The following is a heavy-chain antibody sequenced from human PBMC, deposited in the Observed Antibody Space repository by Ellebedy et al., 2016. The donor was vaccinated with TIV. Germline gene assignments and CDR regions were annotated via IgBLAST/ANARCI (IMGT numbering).Heavy chain of an antibody. D-gene: IGHD4-17*01. J-gene: IGHJ5*02. Sequence: PGGSLRLSCVASGFNLRSYWMGWVRQAPGKGLAWVANIYQDGSQKYYVASAEGRLTISRDNAKNSLYLEMRSLRVEDTAMYYCARRGSYGDYAVQVNNWFVVWGQGIPVTVSP. CDR1: GFNLRSYW. V-gene: IGHV3-7*01. CDR3: ARRGSYGDYAVQVNNWFVV. CDR2: IYQDGSQK.